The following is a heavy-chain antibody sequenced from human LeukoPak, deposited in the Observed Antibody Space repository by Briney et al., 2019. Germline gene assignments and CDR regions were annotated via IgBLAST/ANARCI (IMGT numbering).Heavy chain of an antibody. V-gene: IGHV4-34*01. CDR1: GGSFSGYY. CDR3: ARSHYYDSSGSHNNWFDP. J-gene: IGHJ5*02. D-gene: IGHD3-22*01. Sequence: RPSETLSLTCAVYGGSFSGYYWSWIRKPPGKGLEWIGEINHSGSTNYNPSLKSRVTISVDTSKNQFSLKLSSVTAADTAIYYCARSHYYDSSGSHNNWFDPWGQGTLVTVSS. CDR2: INHSGST.